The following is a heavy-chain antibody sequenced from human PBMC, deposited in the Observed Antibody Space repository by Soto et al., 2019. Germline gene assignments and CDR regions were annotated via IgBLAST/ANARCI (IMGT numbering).Heavy chain of an antibody. CDR1: GFTFISYG. CDR2: ISYDGSNK. V-gene: IGHV3-30*18. CDR3: AKDLLENYYYYGMDV. Sequence: PGGSLRLSCAASGFTFISYGMHWGRQAPGKGLEWVAVISYDGSNKYYADSVKGRFTISRDNSKNTLYLQMNSLRAEDTAVYYCAKDLLENYYYYGMDVWGQGTTVTVSS. D-gene: IGHD1-1*01. J-gene: IGHJ6*02.